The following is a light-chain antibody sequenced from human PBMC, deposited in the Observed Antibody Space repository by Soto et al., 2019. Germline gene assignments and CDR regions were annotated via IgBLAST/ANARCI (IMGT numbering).Light chain of an antibody. CDR3: QQYDIWPPT. J-gene: IGKJ1*01. CDR1: QSVSTN. V-gene: IGKV3-15*01. CDR2: GAS. Sequence: IVLTRSPPLLSVSPGEGATLSCRASQSVSTNLAWFQQKPGQTPRLLFNGASTRATGIPARFTGSGSGTEFILTISSLQSEDFAVYYCQQYDIWPPTFGQGTKVDI.